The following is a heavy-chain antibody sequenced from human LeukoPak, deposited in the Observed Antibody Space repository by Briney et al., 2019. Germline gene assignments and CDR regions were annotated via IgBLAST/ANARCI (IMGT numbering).Heavy chain of an antibody. Sequence: GASVKVSCKASGYTFTSYGISWVRQAPGQGLEWMGWISAYNGSTNYAQKLQGRVTMTTDTSTSTAYMELRSLRSDDTAVYYCARARGRSDPLRYFDRLDWGYYYYYMDVWGKGTTVTISS. CDR1: GYTFTSYG. CDR2: ISAYNGST. V-gene: IGHV1-18*01. CDR3: ARARGRSDPLRYFDRLDWGYYYYYMDV. J-gene: IGHJ6*03. D-gene: IGHD3-9*01.